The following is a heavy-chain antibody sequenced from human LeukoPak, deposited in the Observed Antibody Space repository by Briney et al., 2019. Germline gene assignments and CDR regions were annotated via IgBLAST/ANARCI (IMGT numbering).Heavy chain of an antibody. D-gene: IGHD2-15*01. CDR3: ASSVPPVAFDY. J-gene: IGHJ4*02. V-gene: IGHV4-39*01. Sequence: PSQTLSLTCTVSGGSIRSGDFYWGWIRQPPGKGLEWIGSIYYSGSTYYNPSLKSRVTISVDTSKNQFSLKLSSVTAADTAVYYCASSVPPVAFDYWGQGTLVTVSS. CDR2: IYYSGST. CDR1: GGSIRSGDFY.